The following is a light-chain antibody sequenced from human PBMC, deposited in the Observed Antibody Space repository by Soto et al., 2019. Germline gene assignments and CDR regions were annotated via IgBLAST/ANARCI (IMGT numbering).Light chain of an antibody. V-gene: IGKV1-33*01. CDR1: QDISNY. Sequence: DIQMTQSPSSLSASVGDRVTITCQASQDISNYLSWYQQKPGKAPKLLIYDAANLQTGVPSRFSGGRSGTHFALTLSSLQPEDIATYYCQHYHNLPFTFGPGTKVDVK. CDR2: DAA. CDR3: QHYHNLPFT. J-gene: IGKJ3*01.